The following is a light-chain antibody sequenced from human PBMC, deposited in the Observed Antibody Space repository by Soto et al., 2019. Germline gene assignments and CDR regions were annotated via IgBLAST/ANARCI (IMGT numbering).Light chain of an antibody. Sequence: RVLPQSPSTLSLSPGESATLSCRASQSFSILLAWYQQKPGQAPRLLIHGATTRATGIPARFSGYGSGTEFTLTISSLQSEDFAVYYCQQYNNWWTFGQGAKVDI. J-gene: IGKJ1*01. CDR3: QQYNNWWT. CDR2: GAT. CDR1: QSFSIL. V-gene: IGKV3-15*01.